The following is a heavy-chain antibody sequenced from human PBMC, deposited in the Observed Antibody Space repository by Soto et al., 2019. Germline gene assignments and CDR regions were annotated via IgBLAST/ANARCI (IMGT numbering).Heavy chain of an antibody. J-gene: IGHJ4*02. Sequence: SETVSLTCTVSGGSISSYYWSWIRQPPGKGLEWIGYIYYSGSTNYNPSLKSRVTISVDTSKNQFSLKLSSVTAADTAVYYCAREDSGYDLTGLVRRVFDYWGQGTLVTVSS. V-gene: IGHV4-59*01. D-gene: IGHD5-12*01. CDR1: GGSISSYY. CDR2: IYYSGST. CDR3: AREDSGYDLTGLVRRVFDY.